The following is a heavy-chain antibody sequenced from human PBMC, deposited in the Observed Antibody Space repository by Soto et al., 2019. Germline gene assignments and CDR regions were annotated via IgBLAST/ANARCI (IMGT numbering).Heavy chain of an antibody. J-gene: IGHJ4*02. Sequence: TLSLTCTVSVGSITTGGYYWSWIRQLPGKGLEWIGHRYYSESTYYNPSLKSRVSISLDTSKNQFSLKLSFVTAADTAMYYCARTKCSGGSCYSWSLDYWGQGTPVTVSS. D-gene: IGHD2-15*01. CDR2: RYYSEST. CDR3: ARTKCSGGSCYSWSLDY. CDR1: VGSITTGGYY. V-gene: IGHV4-31*03.